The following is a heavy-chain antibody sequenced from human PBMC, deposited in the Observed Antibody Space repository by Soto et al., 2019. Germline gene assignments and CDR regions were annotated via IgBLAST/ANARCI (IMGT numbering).Heavy chain of an antibody. V-gene: IGHV3-23*01. CDR2: ISGSGGST. CDR1: GFTFSSYA. D-gene: IGHD2-15*01. Sequence: PGGPLRLSCAASGFTFSSYAMSWVRQAPGKGLEWVSAISGSGGSTYYADSVKGRFTISRDNSKNTLYLQMNSLRAEDTAVYYCAMSLIRSHRSHVYFDYWGQGTLVTVSS. J-gene: IGHJ4*02. CDR3: AMSLIRSHRSHVYFDY.